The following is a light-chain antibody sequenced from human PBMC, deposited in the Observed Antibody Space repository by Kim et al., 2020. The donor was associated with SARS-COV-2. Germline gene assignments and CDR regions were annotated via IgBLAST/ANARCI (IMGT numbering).Light chain of an antibody. V-gene: IGKV3-20*01. CDR1: QSVRSNY. CDR3: HHDSQSRAT. Sequence: EIVLTQSPGTLSLSPGERVTLSCRASQSVRSNYSAWYQQKPGRAPRLVVIGLSSRDTGIPDRFSGSGSGPDFTLTISRLEAEDLAVCYWHHDSQSRATFGQGTKLEI. J-gene: IGKJ2*01. CDR2: GLS.